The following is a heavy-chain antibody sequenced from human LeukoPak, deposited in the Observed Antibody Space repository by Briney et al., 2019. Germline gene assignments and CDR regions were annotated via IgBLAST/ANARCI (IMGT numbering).Heavy chain of an antibody. J-gene: IGHJ4*02. D-gene: IGHD6-19*01. CDR3: ARAARAVAGIGRFDY. CDR1: GFTFSSYW. CDR2: IKQDGSEK. V-gene: IGHV3-7*01. Sequence: AGGSLRLSCAASGFTFSSYWMSWVRQAPGKGLEWVANIKQDGSEKYYVDSVKGRFTISRDNAKNSLYLQMNSLRAEDTAVYCCARAARAVAGIGRFDYWGQGTLVTVSS.